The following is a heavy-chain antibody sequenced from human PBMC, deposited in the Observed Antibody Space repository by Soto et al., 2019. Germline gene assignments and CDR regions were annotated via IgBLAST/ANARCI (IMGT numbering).Heavy chain of an antibody. CDR2: IWYDGSNK. CDR1: GFTFSSYG. V-gene: IGHV3-33*01. Sequence: GGSLRLSCAASGFTFSSYGMHWVRQAPGKGLEWVAVIWYDGSNKYYADSVKGRFTISRDNSKNTLYLQMNSLRAEDTAVYYCARGGMTTVTTWGDDAFDIWGQGTMVTVSS. D-gene: IGHD4-17*01. CDR3: ARGGMTTVTTWGDDAFDI. J-gene: IGHJ3*02.